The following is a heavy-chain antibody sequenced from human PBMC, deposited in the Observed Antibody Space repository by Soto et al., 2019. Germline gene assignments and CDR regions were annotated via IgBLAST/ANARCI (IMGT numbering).Heavy chain of an antibody. CDR2: IYYSGST. D-gene: IGHD3-10*01. Sequence: SVTLSLTCTVSGGSISSGGYYWSWIRQHPWKGLECIGYIYYSGSTYYNPSLESRATISVDTSKNQFSLKLSSVTAADTAVYYCARVGYYGSGSLYFDYWGQGXLVTVYS. CDR1: GGSISSGGYY. V-gene: IGHV4-31*03. J-gene: IGHJ4*02. CDR3: ARVGYYGSGSLYFDY.